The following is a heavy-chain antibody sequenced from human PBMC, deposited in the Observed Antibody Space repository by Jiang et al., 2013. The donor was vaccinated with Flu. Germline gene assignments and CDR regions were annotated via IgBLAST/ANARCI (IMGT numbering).Heavy chain of an antibody. CDR3: ARDPQRRVTIFGVVIFGGMDV. Sequence: KGRFTISRDNAKNSLYLQMNSLRAEDTAVYYCARDPQRRVTIFGVVIFGGMDVWGQGTTVTVSS. J-gene: IGHJ6*02. V-gene: IGHV3-11*06. D-gene: IGHD3-3*01.